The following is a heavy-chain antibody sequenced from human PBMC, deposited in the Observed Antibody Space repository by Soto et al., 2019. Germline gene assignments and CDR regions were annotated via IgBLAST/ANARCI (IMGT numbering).Heavy chain of an antibody. CDR2: ISGGASDK. J-gene: IGHJ4*02. Sequence: EVQLVESGGRLVQPGGSLRLSCAASGFMFSAYLMSWVRQDPGKGLEWVATISGGASDKFYVDSVKGRFTISRDDSKNTLYLQMNSLRDEDTAVYYCVREDWHRFDSWGQGTLVTVSS. CDR3: VREDWHRFDS. CDR1: GFMFSAYL. V-gene: IGHV3-7*01. D-gene: IGHD2-21*01.